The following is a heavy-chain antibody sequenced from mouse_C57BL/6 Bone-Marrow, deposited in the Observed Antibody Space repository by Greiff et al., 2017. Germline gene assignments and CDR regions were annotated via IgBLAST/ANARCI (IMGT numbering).Heavy chain of an antibody. CDR2: IYPGSGST. V-gene: IGHV1-55*01. J-gene: IGHJ2*01. Sequence: QVQLKQPGAELVKPGASVKMSCKASGYTFTSYWITWVKQRPGQGLEWIGDIYPGSGSTNYNEKFKSKATLTVDTSSSTAYMQRSSLTSEDSAVYNCASQKLRIYYCGREYFDYWGQGTTLTVSS. CDR3: ASQKLRIYYCGREYFDY. CDR1: GYTFTSYW. D-gene: IGHD1-1*01.